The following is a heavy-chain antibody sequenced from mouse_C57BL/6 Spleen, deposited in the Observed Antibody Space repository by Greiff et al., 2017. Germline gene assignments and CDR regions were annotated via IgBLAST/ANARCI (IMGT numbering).Heavy chain of an antibody. CDR3: AREGIYDGYSWFAY. V-gene: IGHV5-15*01. CDR2: ISNLAYSI. Sequence: EVQLVESGGGLVQPGGSLKLSCAASGFTFSDYGMAWVRQAPRKGPEWVAFISNLAYSIYYADTVTGRFTISRENAKNTLYLEMSSLRSEDTAMYYCAREGIYDGYSWFAYWGQGTLVTVSA. J-gene: IGHJ3*01. D-gene: IGHD2-3*01. CDR1: GFTFSDYG.